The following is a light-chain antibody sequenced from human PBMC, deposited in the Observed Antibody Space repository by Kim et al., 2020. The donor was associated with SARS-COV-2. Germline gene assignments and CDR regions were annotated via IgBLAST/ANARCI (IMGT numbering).Light chain of an antibody. CDR3: QSYDSGLSRSV. V-gene: IGLV1-40*03. CDR2: PNN. J-gene: IGLJ2*01. Sequence: QRVPLSCAGSSSNIGAGYDVNWYQQVPGAAPKLVISPNNIRPAGVPERFSGSKSGASASLAITGLQAEDEAHFYCQSYDSGLSRSVFGGATELTFL. CDR1: SSNIGAGYD.